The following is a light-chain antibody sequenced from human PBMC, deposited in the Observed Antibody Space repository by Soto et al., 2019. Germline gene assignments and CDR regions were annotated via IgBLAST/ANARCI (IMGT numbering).Light chain of an antibody. CDR3: QQHNKWPPIN. V-gene: IGKV3-15*01. Sequence: TQSPATLSLSPGERATLSCRASQSVSSNLAWYQQKPGQAPRLLIYGASTRATGIPARFSGSGSGTEFTLTISSLQSEDFAVYYCQQHNKWPPINFGQGTRLEI. CDR2: GAS. CDR1: QSVSSN. J-gene: IGKJ5*01.